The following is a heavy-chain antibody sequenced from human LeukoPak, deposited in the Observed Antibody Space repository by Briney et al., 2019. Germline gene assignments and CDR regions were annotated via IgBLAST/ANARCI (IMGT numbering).Heavy chain of an antibody. J-gene: IGHJ4*02. D-gene: IGHD4-17*01. CDR1: GGSIIGHW. Sequence: SETLSLTCSVSGGSIIGHWWSWIRQPPGKGLEWIGDVFYSGSNNYNPSLKSRLTISLDTSKDQFSLDLRSVTATDTAMYYCARRNTADASIDFWGQGTLVTASS. CDR3: ARRNTADASIDF. V-gene: IGHV4-59*08. CDR2: VFYSGSN.